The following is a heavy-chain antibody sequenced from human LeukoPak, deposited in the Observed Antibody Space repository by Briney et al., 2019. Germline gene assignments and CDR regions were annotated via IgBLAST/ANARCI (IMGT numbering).Heavy chain of an antibody. J-gene: IGHJ4*02. CDR3: AKSPSSSWYTGCD. V-gene: IGHV3-48*01. CDR1: GFTFSSYS. CDR2: ISSSSSTI. Sequence: PGGSLRLSCATSGFTFSSYSMNWVRQAPGKGLEWVSYISSSSSTIYYADSVKGRFTISRDNSKNTLYLQMNSLRAEDTAVYYCAKSPSSSWYTGCDWGQGTLVTVSS. D-gene: IGHD6-13*01.